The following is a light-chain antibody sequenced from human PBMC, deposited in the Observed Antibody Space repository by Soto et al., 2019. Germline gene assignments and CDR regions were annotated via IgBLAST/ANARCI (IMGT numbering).Light chain of an antibody. CDR1: SSDVGSYNY. J-gene: IGLJ1*01. CDR2: DVT. Sequence: QSVLTQPASVSGSPGQSIAISCTGTSSDVGSYNYVSWYQQHPDKAPKLILYDVTNRPSGVSNRFSGSKSGNTASLTISGLQAEDEADYYCSSYTTISTSVFGTGTKVTVL. CDR3: SSYTTISTSV. V-gene: IGLV2-14*01.